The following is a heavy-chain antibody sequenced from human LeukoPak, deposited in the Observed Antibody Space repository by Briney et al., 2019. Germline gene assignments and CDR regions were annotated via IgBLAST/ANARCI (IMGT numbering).Heavy chain of an antibody. CDR2: IHHGGTT. CDR3: ARKDYYYMDV. V-gene: IGHV4-4*02. J-gene: IGHJ6*03. Sequence: SETLSLTCAVSGGSISSSNWWTWFRQSPGKGLEWIGEIHHGGTTSYNPSLKSRVTISVDKPKNQFSLKLSSVTAADTAVYYCARKDYYYMDVWGKGTTVTVSS. CDR1: GGSISSSNW.